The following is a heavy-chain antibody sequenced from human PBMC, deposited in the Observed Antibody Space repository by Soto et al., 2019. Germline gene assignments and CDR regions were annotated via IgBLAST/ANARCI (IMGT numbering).Heavy chain of an antibody. CDR3: AMENYYGSGTPEGYFDY. J-gene: IGHJ4*02. V-gene: IGHV1-69*01. CDR2: IIPIFGTA. Sequence: QVQLVQSGAEVKKPGSSVKVSCKASGGTFSSYAISWVRQAPGQGLEWMGGIIPIFGTANYAQKFQGRVTITADESTSTAYMELSSLRSEDTAVYYCAMENYYGSGTPEGYFDYWGQGTLVTVSS. CDR1: GGTFSSYA. D-gene: IGHD3-10*01.